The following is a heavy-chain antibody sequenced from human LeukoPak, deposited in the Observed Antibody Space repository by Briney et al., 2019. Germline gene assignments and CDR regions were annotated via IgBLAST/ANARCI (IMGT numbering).Heavy chain of an antibody. CDR2: IETGGAST. CDR3: ARVDSSGYYQLDY. CDR1: GFTFSSYG. V-gene: IGHV3-23*05. D-gene: IGHD3-22*01. J-gene: IGHJ4*02. Sequence: GGSLRLSCAASGFTFSSYGMSWVRQAPGKGLEWVSAIETGGASTYYADSVKGRFSISRDNSKNTLYLQMNSLRAEDTAVYYCARVDSSGYYQLDYWGQGTLVTVSS.